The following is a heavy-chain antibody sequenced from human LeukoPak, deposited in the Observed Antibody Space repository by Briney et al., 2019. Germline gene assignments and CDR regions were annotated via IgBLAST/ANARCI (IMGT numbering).Heavy chain of an antibody. V-gene: IGHV1-69*13. CDR3: ARSYDSSGYYANLNYYYYGMDV. CDR1: GGTFSSYA. Sequence: SVKVSCKASGGTFSSYAISWVRQAPGQGLEWMGGIIPIFGTANYAQKFQGRVTITADESTSTAYMELSSLRSEDTAVYYCARSYDSSGYYANLNYYYYGMDVWGQGTTVTVSS. D-gene: IGHD3-22*01. J-gene: IGHJ6*02. CDR2: IIPIFGTA.